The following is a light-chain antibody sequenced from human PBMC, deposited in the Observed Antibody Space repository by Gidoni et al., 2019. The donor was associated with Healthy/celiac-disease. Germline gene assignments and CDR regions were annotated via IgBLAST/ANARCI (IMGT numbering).Light chain of an antibody. J-gene: IGKJ3*01. V-gene: IGKV3-20*01. CDR3: QQYGSS. Sequence: EIVLMQSPGTLSLSPGERATLSCRASQSVSSSYLAWYQQKPGQAPRLLLYGASSRATGIPDRCSGSGSGTDFTLTISRLEPEDFAVYYCQQYGSSFXPXTKVEIK. CDR2: GAS. CDR1: QSVSSSY.